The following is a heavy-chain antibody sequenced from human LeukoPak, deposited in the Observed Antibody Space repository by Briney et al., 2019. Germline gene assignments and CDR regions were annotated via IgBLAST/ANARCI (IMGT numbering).Heavy chain of an antibody. J-gene: IGHJ4*02. CDR1: GFTFSSYS. CDR2: ISSSSSTI. V-gene: IGHV3-48*04. CDR3: ARLGGDYSTDY. D-gene: IGHD4-17*01. Sequence: GGSLRLSCAASGFTFSSYSMNWVRQAPGKGLEWVSYISSSSSTIYYADSVKGRFTISRDNAKNSLYLQMNSLRAEDTAVYYCARLGGDYSTDYWGQGTLVTVSS.